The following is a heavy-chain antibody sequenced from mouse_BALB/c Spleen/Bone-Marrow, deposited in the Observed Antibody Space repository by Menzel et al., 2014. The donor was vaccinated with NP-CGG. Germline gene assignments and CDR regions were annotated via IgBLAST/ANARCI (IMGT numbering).Heavy chain of an antibody. Sequence: QVQLKESGAELVKPGASVKLSCKASGYTFSSYYKYWVKQRPGQGLEWIGEINPSNGGTKFNEKFKSKATLTVDKSSSTACMQLSSLTSEDSAVYYCTRSNYGYWYFDVWGAGTTVTVSS. CDR3: TRSNYGYWYFDV. J-gene: IGHJ1*01. CDR2: INPSNGGT. V-gene: IGHV1S81*02. CDR1: GYTFSSYY. D-gene: IGHD1-1*01.